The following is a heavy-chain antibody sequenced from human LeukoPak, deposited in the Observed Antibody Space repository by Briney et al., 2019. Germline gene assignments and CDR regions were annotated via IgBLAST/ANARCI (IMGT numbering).Heavy chain of an antibody. CDR2: SNSDGGRT. D-gene: IGHD2-8*02. CDR1: GFTISDYW. J-gene: IGHJ4*02. V-gene: IGHV3-74*01. CDR3: ARDWSFDY. Sequence: PGGSLRLSCAASGFTISDYWMHWVRQAPGKGLVWVSRSNSDGGRTIYADSVKGRFTISRDIAKNTLYLQMNSLRDEDTGVYYCARDWSFDYWGQGTLVTVSS.